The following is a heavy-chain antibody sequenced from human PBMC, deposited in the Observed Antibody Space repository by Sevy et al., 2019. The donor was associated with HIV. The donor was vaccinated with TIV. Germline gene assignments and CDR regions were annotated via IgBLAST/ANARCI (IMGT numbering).Heavy chain of an antibody. D-gene: IGHD2-15*01. J-gene: IGHJ5*02. Sequence: GGSLRLSCAASGFTFSSYAMSWVRQAPGKGLEWVPAISGSGGSTYYADSVKGRFTIPRDNSKNTLYRQMNGLRAEDTAVYYCAKDRVAATSVNWFDPWGQGTLVTVSS. V-gene: IGHV3-23*01. CDR1: GFTFSSYA. CDR3: AKDRVAATSVNWFDP. CDR2: ISGSGGST.